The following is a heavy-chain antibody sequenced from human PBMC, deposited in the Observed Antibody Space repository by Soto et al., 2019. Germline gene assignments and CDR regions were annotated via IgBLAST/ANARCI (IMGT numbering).Heavy chain of an antibody. Sequence: PGGALRHPCAASGFTFSSYRKNWVRQAPGKGLEWVSYIGSSSSTIYYADSVKGRFTISRDNAKNSLYLQMNSLRAEDTAVYFCASDQNCGLFAYWGQGTLVIGSP. CDR2: IGSSSSTI. V-gene: IGHV3-48*01. CDR3: ASDQNCGLFAY. D-gene: IGHD2-21*01. J-gene: IGHJ4*02. CDR1: GFTFSSYR.